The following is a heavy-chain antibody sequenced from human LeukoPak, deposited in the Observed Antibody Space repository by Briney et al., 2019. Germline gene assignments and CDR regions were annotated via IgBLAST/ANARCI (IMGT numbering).Heavy chain of an antibody. CDR1: GGSINTYY. Sequence: SETLSLTCAVSGGSINTYYWSWIRQPPGKGLESIGYISYSGSPNYNPSLKSRVTISVDTSKKQFSLKLNSVTAADTAVYYCARLNRGIDASDIWGQGTMVTVSS. D-gene: IGHD3-10*01. J-gene: IGHJ3*02. CDR3: ARLNRGIDASDI. V-gene: IGHV4-59*01. CDR2: ISYSGSP.